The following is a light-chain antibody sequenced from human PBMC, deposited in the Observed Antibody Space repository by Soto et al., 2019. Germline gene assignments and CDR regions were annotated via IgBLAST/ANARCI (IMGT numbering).Light chain of an antibody. J-gene: IGKJ1*01. CDR1: QSVTSNY. CDR2: GSS. Sequence: EIGLTQSPGTLSLSPGERATLSCGASQSVTSNYLAWYQQKPGQAPRLLIYGSSTRATGIPDRFTGSGSGTDFTLTINRLEPEDFAVYYCQHYVTSLTTFGQGTRVEIK. V-gene: IGKV3-20*01. CDR3: QHYVTSLTT.